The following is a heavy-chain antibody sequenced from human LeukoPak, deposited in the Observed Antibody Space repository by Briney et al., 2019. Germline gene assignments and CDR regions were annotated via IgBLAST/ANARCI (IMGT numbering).Heavy chain of an antibody. D-gene: IGHD3-10*01. CDR1: GGSFSGYY. CDR2: INHSGST. J-gene: IGHJ6*04. CDR3: ARAAYVWFGERPESYYYYYGMDV. Sequence: SETLSLTCAVYGGSFSGYYWSWIRQPPGKGLEWIGEINHSGSTNYNPSLKSRVTISVDTSKNQFSLKLSSVTAADTAVYYCARAAYVWFGERPESYYYYYGMDVWGKGTTVTVSS. V-gene: IGHV4-34*01.